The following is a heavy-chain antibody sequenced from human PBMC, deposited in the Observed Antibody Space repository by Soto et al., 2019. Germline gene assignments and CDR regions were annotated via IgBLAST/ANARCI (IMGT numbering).Heavy chain of an antibody. V-gene: IGHV4-34*01. Sequence: QVQLQQWGAGPLRPLETLSLTCGVSGGSFSGYYWAWIRQSPGKGLEWIGEINDRGSINYNPSLKSRVSISVDTSKHHYSLNLRSVTAADTAVYYCARESHDLLTGPPWVWYFDHWGRGTLVTVSS. CDR3: ARESHDLLTGPPWVWYFDH. J-gene: IGHJ2*01. D-gene: IGHD3-9*01. CDR1: GGSFSGYY. CDR2: INDRGSI.